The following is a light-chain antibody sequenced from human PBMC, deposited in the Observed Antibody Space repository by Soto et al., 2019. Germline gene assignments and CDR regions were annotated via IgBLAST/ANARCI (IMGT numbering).Light chain of an antibody. CDR3: MQALQTSFT. CDR1: QSLLHSNGYNS. J-gene: IGKJ3*01. Sequence: DIVMTQSPLSLPVTPGEPASISCRSSQSLLHSNGYNSLDWYLQKPGQSPQLLVSLGSNRASGVPDRFSGSGSGTDFTLKISRVEAEDVGVYYCMQALQTSFTFGPGTKVHIK. CDR2: LGS. V-gene: IGKV2-28*01.